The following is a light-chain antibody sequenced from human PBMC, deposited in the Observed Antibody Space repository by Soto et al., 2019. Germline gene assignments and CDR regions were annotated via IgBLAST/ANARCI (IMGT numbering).Light chain of an antibody. CDR2: GAS. J-gene: IGKJ1*01. Sequence: EMVMTQSPATLSVSPGERATLSCRASQSVGTNLAWYQQKPGQAPRLLIYGASTRATGFPARFSGGGSGTEFTLTISSLQSEDFAVYYCQQYDNWPPWTFGQGTKVEIK. CDR3: QQYDNWPPWT. V-gene: IGKV3-15*01. CDR1: QSVGTN.